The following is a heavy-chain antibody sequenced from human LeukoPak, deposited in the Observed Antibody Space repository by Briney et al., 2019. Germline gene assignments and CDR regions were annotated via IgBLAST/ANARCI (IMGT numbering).Heavy chain of an antibody. Sequence: PGGSLRLSCAASGFPFSSYGMHWVRQAPGKGLVWVSRIKYDGSSTNYADSVKGRFTVSRDNAKNTLYLQMNTLRAEDTAVYYCTRRGAASDAFDIWGQGTMVTVSS. V-gene: IGHV3-74*01. CDR2: IKYDGSST. J-gene: IGHJ3*02. D-gene: IGHD3-16*01. CDR3: TRRGAASDAFDI. CDR1: GFPFSSYG.